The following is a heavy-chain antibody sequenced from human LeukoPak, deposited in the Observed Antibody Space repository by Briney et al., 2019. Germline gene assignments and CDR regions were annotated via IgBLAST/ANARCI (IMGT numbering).Heavy chain of an antibody. Sequence: GGSLRLSYEVSGLGFSSYAMSWVRQAPGKGPEWVSVIRESGGSTAYADSVTGRFTISRDNSKKTLYLQMNSLRAEDTAVYYCALHRGYHNGDVVGYFDLWGRGSLVIVSS. J-gene: IGHJ2*01. CDR2: IRESGGST. V-gene: IGHV3-23*01. D-gene: IGHD6-13*01. CDR1: GLGFSSYA. CDR3: ALHRGYHNGDVVGYFDL.